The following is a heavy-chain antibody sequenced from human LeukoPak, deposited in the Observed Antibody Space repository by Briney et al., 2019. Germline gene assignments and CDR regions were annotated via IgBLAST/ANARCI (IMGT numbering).Heavy chain of an antibody. J-gene: IGHJ3*02. CDR1: GFTFSSYS. V-gene: IGHV3-21*01. CDR3: ARDTGRSSGHAFDI. D-gene: IGHD2-15*01. Sequence: GGSLRLSCAASGFTFSSYSMNWVRQAPGKGLEWVPSISSSSSYIYYADSVKGRFTISRDNAKNSLYLQMNSLRAEDTAVYYCARDTGRSSGHAFDIWGQGTMVTVSS. CDR2: ISSSSSYI.